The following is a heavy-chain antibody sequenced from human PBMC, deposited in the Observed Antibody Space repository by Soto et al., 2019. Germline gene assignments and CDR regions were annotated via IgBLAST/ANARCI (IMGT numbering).Heavy chain of an antibody. CDR2: IIPICGTA. J-gene: IGHJ4*02. CDR1: GGTFSSYA. V-gene: IGHV1-69*01. Sequence: QVQLVQSGAEVKKPGSSVKVSCKASGGTFSSYAINWVRQAPGQGLEWMGGIIPICGTANYAQKFQCRVTITADESTSTAYMELSSLRSEDTAVYYCAREGVGATPTPVDYWGQGTLVTVSS. CDR3: AREGVGATPTPVDY. D-gene: IGHD1-26*01.